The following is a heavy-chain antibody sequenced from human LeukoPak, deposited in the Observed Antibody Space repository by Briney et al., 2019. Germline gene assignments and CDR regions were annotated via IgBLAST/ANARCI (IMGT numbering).Heavy chain of an antibody. D-gene: IGHD3-16*01. V-gene: IGHV3-30-3*01. CDR1: GFTFSSYA. J-gene: IGHJ6*03. CDR2: ISYDGSNK. Sequence: GRSLRLSCAASGFTFSSYAMHWVRQAPGKGLEWVAVISYDGSNKYYADSVKGRFTISRDNSKNTLYLQMNSLRAEDTAVYYCARGAGGAYYYYYMDVWGKGTTVTVSS. CDR3: ARGAGGAYYYYYMDV.